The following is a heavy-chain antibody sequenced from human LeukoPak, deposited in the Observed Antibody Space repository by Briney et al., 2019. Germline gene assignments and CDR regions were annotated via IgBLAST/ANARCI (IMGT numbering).Heavy chain of an antibody. J-gene: IGHJ4*02. CDR3: AKTDYGDDLYYFNS. Sequence: PGGSLRLSCAASGFTFSSYNMNWVRQAPGKGLEWVSRISWDGDTVDYADSVKGRFTISRDNAKNSLYLQMNSLRAEDTAFYYCAKTDYGDDLYYFNSWGQGTLVTVSS. CDR2: ISWDGDTV. CDR1: GFTFSSYN. V-gene: IGHV3-9*01. D-gene: IGHD4-17*01.